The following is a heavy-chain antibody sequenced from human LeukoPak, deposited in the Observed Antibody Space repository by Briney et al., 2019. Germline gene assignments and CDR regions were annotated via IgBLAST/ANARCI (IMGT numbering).Heavy chain of an antibody. J-gene: IGHJ4*02. V-gene: IGHV1-2*02. Sequence: ASVKVSCKASGYTFTGYYMHWVRQAPGQGLEWMEWINPNSGGTSYAQKFQGRVTLTRDTSISTAYMELSSLTSDNTAVYYCARDPESPSLDIEYWGQGTLVTVSS. CDR3: ARDPESPSLDIEY. CDR1: GYTFTGYY. CDR2: INPNSGGT.